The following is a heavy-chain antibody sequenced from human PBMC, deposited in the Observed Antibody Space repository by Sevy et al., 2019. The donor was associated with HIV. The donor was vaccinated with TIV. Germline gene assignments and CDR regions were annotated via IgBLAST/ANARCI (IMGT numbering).Heavy chain of an antibody. CDR2: VDPSAGNT. J-gene: IGHJ4*02. V-gene: IGHV1-46*01. CDR1: GDTFTNNY. CDR3: VRADPDQHFDS. Sequence: ASVKVSCKASGDTFTNNYIHWVRQAPRQGLEWMGMVDPSAGNTTYAQKFQGRVTMTRDTSMSILYMDLSSLRSEDTAVYYCVRADPDQHFDSWGQGTLVTVSS.